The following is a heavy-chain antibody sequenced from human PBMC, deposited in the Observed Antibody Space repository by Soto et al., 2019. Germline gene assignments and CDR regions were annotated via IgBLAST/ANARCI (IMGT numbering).Heavy chain of an antibody. V-gene: IGHV4-59*01. CDR2: VSSSGST. J-gene: IGHJ3*02. D-gene: IGHD3-22*01. Sequence: LSLTCTVSGGSISGDHWNWIRQPPGKGLEWIAYVSSSGSTKYNPSLKSRVTISIDTTKNQFSLRLSSVTAADTAVYYCASGFYDSRGYSEAFDIWGQGTKVTV. CDR3: ASGFYDSRGYSEAFDI. CDR1: GGSISGDH.